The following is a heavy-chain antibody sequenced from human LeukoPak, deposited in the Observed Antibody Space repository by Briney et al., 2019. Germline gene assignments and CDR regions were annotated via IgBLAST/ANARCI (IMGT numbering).Heavy chain of an antibody. Sequence: TSQTLSLTCTVSGGSISSGDYYWSWIRQPPGKGLEWIGYIYYSGSTYYNPSLKSRVTISVDTSKNQFSLKLSSVTAADTAVYYCARGPIVVDHFDYWGQGTLVTVSS. D-gene: IGHD3-22*01. CDR1: GGSISSGDYY. CDR2: IYYSGST. J-gene: IGHJ4*02. CDR3: ARGPIVVDHFDY. V-gene: IGHV4-30-4*08.